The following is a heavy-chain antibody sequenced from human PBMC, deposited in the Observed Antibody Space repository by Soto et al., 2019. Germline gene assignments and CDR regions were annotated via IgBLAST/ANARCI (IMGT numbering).Heavy chain of an antibody. J-gene: IGHJ4*01. Sequence: XSRRRSGAASGXTVRYYVLSWVRQGPGKGLELLATIKLDASDKKYVDSVKGRFTLYRDNAQNSLYLQMDSLRVEDTAVYYCERDSGYGSGASVKPYLDYWGHGTLGTVSS. CDR3: ERDSGYGSGASVKPYLDY. CDR2: IKLDASDK. CDR1: GXTVRYYV. D-gene: IGHD3-10*01. V-gene: IGHV3-7*01.